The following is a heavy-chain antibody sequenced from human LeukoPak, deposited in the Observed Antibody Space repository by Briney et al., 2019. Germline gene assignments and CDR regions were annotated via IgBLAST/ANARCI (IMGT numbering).Heavy chain of an antibody. D-gene: IGHD6-6*01. V-gene: IGHV1-8*01. CDR3: ARGRTGSSTLEY. J-gene: IGHJ4*02. CDR2: MNPNSGNT. Sequence: APVKVSCKASGYTLTSYDINWVRQATGHRVECMGRMNPNSGNTGYAQKIQGRVTMTRNTSISSAYMELSSLRSEDRAVYYCARGRTGSSTLEYWGQGTRVTVSS. CDR1: GYTLTSYD.